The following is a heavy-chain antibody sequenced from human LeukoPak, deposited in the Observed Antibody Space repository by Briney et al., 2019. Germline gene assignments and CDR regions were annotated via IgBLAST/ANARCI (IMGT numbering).Heavy chain of an antibody. CDR1: GFTFSSYG. Sequence: PGGSLRLSCAASGFTFSSYGMHWVRQAPGKGLEWVAFIRYDGSNKRYADSVKGRFTISRDNSKNTLYLQMGSLRAEDMAVYYCARGFVSYYYGSGKAFDIWGQGTMVTVSS. D-gene: IGHD3-10*01. J-gene: IGHJ3*02. CDR2: IRYDGSNK. CDR3: ARGFVSYYYGSGKAFDI. V-gene: IGHV3-30*02.